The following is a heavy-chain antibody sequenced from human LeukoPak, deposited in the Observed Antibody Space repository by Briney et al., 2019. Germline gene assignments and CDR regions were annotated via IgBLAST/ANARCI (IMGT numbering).Heavy chain of an antibody. CDR1: GFTFSSYA. CDR2: ISSNGGST. Sequence: GGSLRLSCSASGFTFSSYAMHWVHQAPGKGLEYVSTISSNGGSTYYADSVKGRFTISRDNSKNTLYLQMSSLRTEDTAVYYCVKSYSSSWYWGFDYWGQGTLVTVSS. D-gene: IGHD6-13*01. CDR3: VKSYSSSWYWGFDY. V-gene: IGHV3-64D*09. J-gene: IGHJ4*02.